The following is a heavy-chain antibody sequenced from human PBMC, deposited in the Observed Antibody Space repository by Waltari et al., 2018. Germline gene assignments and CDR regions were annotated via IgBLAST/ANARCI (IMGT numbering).Heavy chain of an antibody. CDR3: ARGGRPVLRFLEWSHFDY. D-gene: IGHD3-3*01. J-gene: IGHJ4*02. CDR1: GGTFSSHA. CDR2: IIPIFGTA. Sequence: QVQLVQSGAEVKKPGSSVKVSCKASGGTFSSHAISWVRRAPGPGLEWMGGIIPIFGTASYAQKFQGRVTITADESTSTAYMELSSLRSEDTAVYYCARGGRPVLRFLEWSHFDYWGQGTLVTVSS. V-gene: IGHV1-69*13.